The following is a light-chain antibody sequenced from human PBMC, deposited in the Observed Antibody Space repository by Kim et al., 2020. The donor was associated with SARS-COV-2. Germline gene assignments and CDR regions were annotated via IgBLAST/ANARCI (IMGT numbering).Light chain of an antibody. CDR3: QAWDSSHWV. CDR1: KLGDKY. Sequence: VSPGQTARITCSGDKLGDKYACWYQQKPGQSPVLVIYQDSKRPSGIPERFSGSNSGNTATLTISGTQAMDEADYYCQAWDSSHWVFGGGTQLTVL. V-gene: IGLV3-1*01. J-gene: IGLJ3*02. CDR2: QDS.